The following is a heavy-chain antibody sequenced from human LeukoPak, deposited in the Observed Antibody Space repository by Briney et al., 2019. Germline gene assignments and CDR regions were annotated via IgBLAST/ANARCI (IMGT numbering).Heavy chain of an antibody. V-gene: IGHV4-59*01. Sequence: SETLSLTCSVSGGSINNYYWRWIRRSPGQGLEWMGYIHYSGTTNYNPSFKGRLTISVDTSRDQFPLKLNSVTAADTAIYCCARDRRYRSCDNYYLHYFDSWGQGNLVTVSS. CDR2: IHYSGTT. CDR1: GGSINNYY. J-gene: IGHJ4*02. D-gene: IGHD1-26*01. CDR3: ARDRRYRSCDNYYLHYFDS.